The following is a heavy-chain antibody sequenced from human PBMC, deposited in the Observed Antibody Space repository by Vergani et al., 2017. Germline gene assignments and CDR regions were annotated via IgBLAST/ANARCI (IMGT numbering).Heavy chain of an antibody. CDR2: IYYSGST. V-gene: IGHV4-59*12. J-gene: IGHJ6*02. CDR3: ARGVGISGHYYYGMDV. Sequence: QVQLQESGPGLVKPSETLSLTCTVSGGSISSYYWSWIRQPAGKGLEWIGYIYYSGSTNYNPSLKSRVTISVDTSKNQFSLKLSSVTAADTAVYYCARGVGISGHYYYGMDVWGQGTTVTVSS. CDR1: GGSISSYY. D-gene: IGHD2-15*01.